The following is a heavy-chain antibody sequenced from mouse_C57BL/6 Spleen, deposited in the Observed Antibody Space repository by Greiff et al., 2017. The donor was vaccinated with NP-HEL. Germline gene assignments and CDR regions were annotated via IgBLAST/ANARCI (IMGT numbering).Heavy chain of an antibody. V-gene: IGHV1-18*01. CDR3: ALLRRRGYYAMDY. Sequence: VQLQQSGPELVKPGASVKIPCKASGYTFTDYNMDWVKQSHGKSLEWIGDINPNNGGTIYNQKFKGKATLTVDKSSSTAYMELRSLTSEDTAVYYCALLRRRGYYAMDYWGQGTSVTVSS. J-gene: IGHJ4*01. CDR2: INPNNGGT. CDR1: GYTFTDYN. D-gene: IGHD1-1*01.